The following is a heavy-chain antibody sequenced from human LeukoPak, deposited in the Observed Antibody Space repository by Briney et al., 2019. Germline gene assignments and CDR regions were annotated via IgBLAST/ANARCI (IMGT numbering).Heavy chain of an antibody. CDR2: FYYSGST. J-gene: IGHJ4*02. D-gene: IGHD2/OR15-2a*01. CDR1: GGSTNSYY. CDR3: ARELKVGNTGYYFDY. V-gene: IGHV4-59*01. Sequence: SETLSLTCTVSGGSTNSYYWSWIRQPPGKGLEWVGYFYYSGSTNYNPSLKSRVTISVDTSKNQFSLELSSVTAADTAVYYCARELKVGNTGYYFDYWGQGALVTVSS.